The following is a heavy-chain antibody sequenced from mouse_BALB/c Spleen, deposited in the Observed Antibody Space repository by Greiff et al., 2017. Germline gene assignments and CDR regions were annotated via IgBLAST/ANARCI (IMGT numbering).Heavy chain of an antibody. CDR2: IYPGDGDT. Sequence: QVQLQQSGAELVRPGSSVKISCKASGYAFSSYWMNWVKQRPGQGLEWIGQIYPGDGDTNYNGKFKGKATLTADKSSSTAYMQLSSLTSEDSAVYFCARWYCGYENLYYCDYWGQGTTLTVSS. V-gene: IGHV1-80*01. CDR3: ARWYCGYENLYYCDY. D-gene: IGHD1-2*01. CDR1: GYAFSSYW. J-gene: IGHJ2*01.